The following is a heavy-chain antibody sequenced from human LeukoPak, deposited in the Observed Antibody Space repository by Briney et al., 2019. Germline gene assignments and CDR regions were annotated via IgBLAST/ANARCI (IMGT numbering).Heavy chain of an antibody. J-gene: IGHJ5*02. V-gene: IGHV4-59*01. CDR1: GGSISSYY. Sequence: PSETLSLTCTVSGGSISSYYWSWIRQPPGKGLEWIGYIYYSGSTNYNPSLKSRVTISVDTSKNQFSLKLNSVTAADTAVYYCARLGMVRGVPSWFDPWGQGTLVTVSS. D-gene: IGHD3-10*01. CDR3: ARLGMVRGVPSWFDP. CDR2: IYYSGST.